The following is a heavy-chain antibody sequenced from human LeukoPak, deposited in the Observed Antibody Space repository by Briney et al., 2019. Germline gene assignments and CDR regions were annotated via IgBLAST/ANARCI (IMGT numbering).Heavy chain of an antibody. J-gene: IGHJ4*02. Sequence: PSETLSLTCTVSGGSINTYYWSWFRQPPGKGLEFIGYISASGIINYNPSLESRLIMSLDTSKNQFSLNLMSVTAADTAVYYCARIFNDWGQGTLATVSS. CDR2: ISASGII. V-gene: IGHV4-4*08. CDR1: GGSINTYY. CDR3: ARIFND.